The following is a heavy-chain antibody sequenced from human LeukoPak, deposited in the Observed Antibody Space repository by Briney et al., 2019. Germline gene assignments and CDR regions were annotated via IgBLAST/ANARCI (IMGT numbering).Heavy chain of an antibody. CDR2: INHSGST. V-gene: IGHV4-34*01. CDR3: ARHSHIGLGYAYHS. Sequence: SETLSLTCAVYGGSFSGYYWSWIRQPPGKGLEWIGEINHSGSTNYNPSLKSRVTISVDTSKNQFSLKLSSVTAADTAVYYCARHSHIGLGYAYHSWGQGTLVTVS. D-gene: IGHD5-18*01. CDR1: GGSFSGYY. J-gene: IGHJ4*02.